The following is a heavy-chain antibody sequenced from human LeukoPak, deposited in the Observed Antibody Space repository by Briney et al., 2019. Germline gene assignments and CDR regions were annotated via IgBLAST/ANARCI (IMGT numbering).Heavy chain of an antibody. D-gene: IGHD2-2*01. CDR2: INPSGGST. J-gene: IGHJ4*02. Sequence: ASVKVSCKASGYTFTSYYMHWVRQAPGQGLEWMGIINPSGGSTSYAQKFQGRVTMTRDTSTSTVYMELSSLRSEDTAVYYCARVDCSSTSCSLGPHFDYWGQGTLVTVST. V-gene: IGHV1-46*03. CDR1: GYTFTSYY. CDR3: ARVDCSSTSCSLGPHFDY.